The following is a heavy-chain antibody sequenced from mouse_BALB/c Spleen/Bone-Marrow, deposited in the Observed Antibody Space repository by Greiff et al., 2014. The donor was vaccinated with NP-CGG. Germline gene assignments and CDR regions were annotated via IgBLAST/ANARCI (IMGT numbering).Heavy chain of an antibody. V-gene: IGHV5-17*02. D-gene: IGHD2-1*01. CDR3: ARGGNFAWFAY. J-gene: IGHJ3*01. CDR1: GFTFSSFG. CDR2: ISSGSSTI. Sequence: DVKLQESGGGLVQPGGSRKLSCAASGFTFSSFGMHWVRQAPEKGLEWVAYISSGSSTIYYADTVKGRFTISRDNPKNTLFLQMTSLRSEDTAMYYCARGGNFAWFAYWGQGTLVTGSA.